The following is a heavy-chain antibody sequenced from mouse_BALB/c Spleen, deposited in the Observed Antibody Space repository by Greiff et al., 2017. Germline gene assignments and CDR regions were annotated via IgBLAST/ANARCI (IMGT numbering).Heavy chain of an antibody. CDR1: GFTFSDYG. CDR2: ISNLAYSI. V-gene: IGHV5-15*02. CDR3: ARDLTTVVATPFAY. Sequence: DVKLVESGGGLVQPGGSRKLSCAASGFTFSDYGMAWVRQAPGKGPEWVAFISNLAYSIYYADTVTGRFTISRENAKNTLYLEMSSLRSEDTAMYYCARDLTTVVATPFAYWGQGTLVTVSA. J-gene: IGHJ3*01. D-gene: IGHD1-1*01.